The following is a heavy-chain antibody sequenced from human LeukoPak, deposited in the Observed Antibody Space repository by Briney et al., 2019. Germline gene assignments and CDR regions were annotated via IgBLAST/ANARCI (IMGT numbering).Heavy chain of an antibody. Sequence: PSETLSLTCAVYGGSFSGYYWSWIRQPAGKGLEWIGRIYTSGSTNYNPSLKSRVTMSVDTSKNQFSLKLSSVTAADTAVYYCARDLEYSRVYYFDYWGQGTLVTVSS. CDR2: IYTSGST. D-gene: IGHD2-21*01. J-gene: IGHJ4*02. V-gene: IGHV4-59*10. CDR1: GGSFSGYY. CDR3: ARDLEYSRVYYFDY.